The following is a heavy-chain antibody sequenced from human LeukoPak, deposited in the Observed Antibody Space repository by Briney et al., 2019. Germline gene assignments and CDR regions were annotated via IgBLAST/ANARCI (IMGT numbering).Heavy chain of an antibody. CDR2: ISYDAINQ. CDR3: TLTTFGVVYYFDY. V-gene: IGHV3-30*04. Sequence: GGSLRLSCATSGFTFSSYAMHCVRQAPGKGLEWVVLISYDAINQYYADSVKSRFINSRDNSKNTLYLQLNSLRLEDTTVYYCTLTTFGVVYYFDYWGQGTLVTVSS. CDR1: GFTFSSYA. J-gene: IGHJ4*02. D-gene: IGHD1/OR15-1a*01.